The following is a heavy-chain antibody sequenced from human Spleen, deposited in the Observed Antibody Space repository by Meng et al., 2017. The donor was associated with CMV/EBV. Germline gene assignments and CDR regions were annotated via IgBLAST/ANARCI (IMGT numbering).Heavy chain of an antibody. D-gene: IGHD3-22*01. V-gene: IGHV4-39*07. CDR2: IYYRGST. J-gene: IGHJ3*01. CDR1: GGSISSSSYY. Sequence: SETLSLTCTVSGGSISSSSYYWGWIRQPPGKGLEWIGSIYYRGSTYYNPSLKSRVTISVDTSKNQFSLKLSSVTAADTAVYYCARGVDDSSGATLLAFDFWGQGTMVTVSS. CDR3: ARGVDDSSGATLLAFDF.